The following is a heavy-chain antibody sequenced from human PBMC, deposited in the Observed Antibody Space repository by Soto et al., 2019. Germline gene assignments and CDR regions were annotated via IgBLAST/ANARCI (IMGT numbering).Heavy chain of an antibody. Sequence: GGSLRLSCAASGFTFSSYWMHWVRQAPGKGLVWVSRINSDGSSTSYADSVKGRFTISRDNAKNTLYLQMNSLRAEDTAVYYCARARGSGSFLYYYYYYMDVWGKGTTVTVSS. CDR2: INSDGSST. J-gene: IGHJ6*03. CDR1: GFTFSSYW. D-gene: IGHD3-10*01. V-gene: IGHV3-74*01. CDR3: ARARGSGSFLYYYYYYMDV.